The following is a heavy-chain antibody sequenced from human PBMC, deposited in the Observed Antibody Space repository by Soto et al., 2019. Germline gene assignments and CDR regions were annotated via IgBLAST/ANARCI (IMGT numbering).Heavy chain of an antibody. D-gene: IGHD3-22*01. CDR3: ARDRGPSSGYYPYWFDP. CDR1: GGTFSSYA. J-gene: IGHJ5*02. V-gene: IGHV1-69*12. CDR2: IIPIFGTA. Sequence: QVQLVQSGAEVKKPGSSVKVSCKASGGTFSSYAISWLRQAPGQGLEWMGEIIPIFGTANYAQKFQGRVTITAXXSXSXXYMELSRLRSEDTAVYYCARDRGPSSGYYPYWFDPWGQGTLVTVSS.